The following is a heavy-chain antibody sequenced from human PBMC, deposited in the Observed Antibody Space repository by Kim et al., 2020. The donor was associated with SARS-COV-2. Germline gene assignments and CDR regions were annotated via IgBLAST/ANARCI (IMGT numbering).Heavy chain of an antibody. V-gene: IGHV4-31*03. CDR2: VYYSGGT. D-gene: IGHD3-22*01. CDR1: GGSISSGGYY. Sequence: SETLSLTCTVSGGSISSGGYYWSWIRQHPGKDLEWIVYVYYSGGTYYNPSLKSRITISVDTSKNQFSLKLSSVPAAGTAVYYCARVPYYYVSSGFAFDIWGPGTMVSVSS. CDR3: ARVPYYYVSSGFAFDI. J-gene: IGHJ3*02.